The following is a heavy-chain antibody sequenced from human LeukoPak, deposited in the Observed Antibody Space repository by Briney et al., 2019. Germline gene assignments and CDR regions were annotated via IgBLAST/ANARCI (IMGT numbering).Heavy chain of an antibody. CDR2: INHSGST. CDR1: GGSFSGYY. J-gene: IGHJ6*03. V-gene: IGHV4-34*01. CDR3: ARTVATVTTALSYYYYCDMDV. D-gene: IGHD4-17*01. Sequence: SESLSLACAVYGGSFSGYYWGWVRQPPGKGLEWVGAINHSGSTNYNPSLKSRDTISVDTSKNQFSLELSSVNAADTAVYYCARTVATVTTALSYYYYCDMDVWGKGTTVTVSS.